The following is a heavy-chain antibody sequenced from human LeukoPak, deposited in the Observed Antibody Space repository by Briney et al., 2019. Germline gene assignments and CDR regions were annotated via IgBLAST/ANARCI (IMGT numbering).Heavy chain of an antibody. CDR3: AKDGYVDTAMATTGYYYYYMDV. D-gene: IGHD5-18*01. J-gene: IGHJ6*03. V-gene: IGHV3-53*05. CDR2: IYSAGST. CDR1: GFTFSSNS. Sequence: GGSLRLSCTVSGFTFSSNSMSWVRQAPGKGLEWVSFIYSAGSTHYSDSVKGRFTISRDNSKNTLYLQMNSLRAEDTAVYYCAKDGYVDTAMATTGYYYYYMDVWGKGTTVTVSS.